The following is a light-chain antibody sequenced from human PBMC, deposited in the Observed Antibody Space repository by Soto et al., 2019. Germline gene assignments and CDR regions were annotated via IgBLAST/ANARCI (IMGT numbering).Light chain of an antibody. V-gene: IGLV1-40*01. CDR2: ANS. Sequence: QSALTQPPSVSGAPGQRVTISCTGTSSNIGAGYNVHWFQQLPGTAPKLLIYANSNRPSGVPDRFSGSKSGTSASLAITGLQAEDEADYYRQSYDTRLSVVFGGGTKVTVL. CDR1: SSNIGAGYN. CDR3: QSYDTRLSVV. J-gene: IGLJ2*01.